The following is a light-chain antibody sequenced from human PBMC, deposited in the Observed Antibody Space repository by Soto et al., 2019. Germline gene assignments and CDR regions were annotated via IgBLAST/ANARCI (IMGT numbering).Light chain of an antibody. V-gene: IGKV1-5*03. CDR3: QHYNSYRTWT. CDR1: QTISXX. CDR2: KAS. J-gene: IGKJ1*01. Sequence: DIQMTQSPSTLSGSVGDRVTITCRASQTISXXXAPYQQNPGKAPKLLIYKASTLKSGVPSRFSGSGSGTEFNLTISSLQHDDFATYYCQHYNSYRTWTFGQGTKVDIK.